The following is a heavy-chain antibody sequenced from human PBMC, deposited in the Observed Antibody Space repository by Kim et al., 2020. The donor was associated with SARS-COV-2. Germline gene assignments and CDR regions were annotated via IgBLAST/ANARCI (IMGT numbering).Heavy chain of an antibody. V-gene: IGHV3-21*01. CDR1: GFTFSTYS. J-gene: IGHJ6*02. Sequence: GGSLRLSCAASGFTFSTYSMNWVRQAPGKGLEWVSSISTSSSYIYYADSAKGRFTISRDNAKRSLFLQMNSLRVEDTGVYYCARFEGYGMDVWGQGTTVT. CDR2: ISTSSSYI. CDR3: ARFEGYGMDV. D-gene: IGHD3-9*01.